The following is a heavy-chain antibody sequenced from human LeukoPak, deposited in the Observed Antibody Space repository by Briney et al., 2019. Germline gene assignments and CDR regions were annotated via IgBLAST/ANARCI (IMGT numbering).Heavy chain of an antibody. CDR2: IYYSGST. J-gene: IGHJ6*03. CDR3: ARISSSWYNDYYYYMDV. Sequence: SETLSLTCTVSGGSISSSSYYWGWIRQPPGKGLEWIGSIYYSGSTYYNPSLKSRVTISVDTSKNQFSLKLSSVTAADTAVYYCARISSSWYNDYYYYMDVWGKGTTVTVSS. V-gene: IGHV4-39*07. CDR1: GGSISSSSYY. D-gene: IGHD6-13*01.